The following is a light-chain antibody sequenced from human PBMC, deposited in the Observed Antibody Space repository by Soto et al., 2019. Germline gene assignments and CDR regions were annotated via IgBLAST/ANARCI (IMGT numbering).Light chain of an antibody. V-gene: IGKV3-11*01. J-gene: IGKJ2*01. Sequence: EIVLTQSPATLSLSPGERATLSCRASQSVSSYLAWYQQKPGQAPRLLIYDASNRATGIPARFSGSGSGTDFPLTISSLEPEDFAFYYCQQRSNWPPYTCGQGTKLEIK. CDR2: DAS. CDR1: QSVSSY. CDR3: QQRSNWPPYT.